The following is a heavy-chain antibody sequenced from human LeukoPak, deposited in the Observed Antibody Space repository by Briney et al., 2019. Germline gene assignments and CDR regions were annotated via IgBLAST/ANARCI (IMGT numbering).Heavy chain of an antibody. D-gene: IGHD3-3*01. J-gene: IGHJ4*02. CDR1: GYTFTGYY. V-gene: IGHV1-2*02. Sequence: ASVKVSCKASGYTFTGYYMHWVRQAPGQGLEWMGWINPNSGGTNYAQKFQGRVTMTRDTSISTAYMELSSLRAEDTAVYYCATFGVIVRNDYFDYWGQGVLVAVSS. CDR3: ATFGVIVRNDYFDY. CDR2: INPNSGGT.